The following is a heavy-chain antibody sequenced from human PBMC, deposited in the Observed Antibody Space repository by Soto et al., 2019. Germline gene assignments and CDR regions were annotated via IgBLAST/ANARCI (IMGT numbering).Heavy chain of an antibody. CDR2: ISGSGGST. CDR1: GFQFSRYA. Sequence: GSLSLSYAASGFQFSRYAMTWVRQAPGKGLEWVSAISGSGGSTYYADSVKGRFTISRDNSKNTLYLQMNSLRAEDTAVYYCAKDKGLGLLGYFDYWGQGTLVTVSS. CDR3: AKDKGLGLLGYFDY. V-gene: IGHV3-23*01. J-gene: IGHJ4*02. D-gene: IGHD4-17*01.